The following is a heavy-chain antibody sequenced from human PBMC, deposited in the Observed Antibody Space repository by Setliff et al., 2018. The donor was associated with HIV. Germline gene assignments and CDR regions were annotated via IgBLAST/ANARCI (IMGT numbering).Heavy chain of an antibody. CDR2: MNPKSGVS. Sequence: ASVKVSCKPSGQSFTNYDIHWLRRASGQGLEWMGWMNPKSGVSGSALKFHDRVTMTRDTPTLTLYMELSSPTSEDTAVYYCARAKAVGGVIITGGLDVWGQGTTVTVSS. CDR1: GQSFTNYD. D-gene: IGHD3-16*02. J-gene: IGHJ6*02. V-gene: IGHV1-8*01. CDR3: ARAKAVGGVIITGGLDV.